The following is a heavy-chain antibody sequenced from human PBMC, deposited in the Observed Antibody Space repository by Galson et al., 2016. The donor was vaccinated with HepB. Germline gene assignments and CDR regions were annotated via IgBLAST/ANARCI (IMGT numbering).Heavy chain of an antibody. CDR3: ARDRATYDSSGYWLDY. CDR1: GFTFTSYG. D-gene: IGHD3-22*01. CDR2: LYYDGRNK. Sequence: SLRLSCAASGFTFTSYGMHWVRQAPGKGLEWVAVLYYDGRNKYYADSVKGRFTISRDNSRNTLYLQMNSLRAEDTAVYYCARDRATYDSSGYWLDYWGQGTLVTVSS. J-gene: IGHJ4*02. V-gene: IGHV3-33*01.